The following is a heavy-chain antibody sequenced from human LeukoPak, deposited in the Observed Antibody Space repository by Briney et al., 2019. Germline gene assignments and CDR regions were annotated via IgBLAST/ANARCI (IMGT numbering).Heavy chain of an antibody. CDR2: ISGGGGST. Sequence: GGSLRLSCAASGFTFRSYAMNWVRQAPGKGLEWVSAISGGGGSTYYADSVKGRFTISRDNSKNTLYLQMNSLRAEDTAIYYCAKMSAWSLKSFEYWGQGTLVTVSS. J-gene: IGHJ4*02. D-gene: IGHD3-22*01. V-gene: IGHV3-23*01. CDR1: GFTFRSYA. CDR3: AKMSAWSLKSFEY.